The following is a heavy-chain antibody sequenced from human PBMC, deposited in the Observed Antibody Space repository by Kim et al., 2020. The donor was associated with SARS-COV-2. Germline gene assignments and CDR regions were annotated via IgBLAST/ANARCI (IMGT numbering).Heavy chain of an antibody. D-gene: IGHD4-17*01. CDR3: ARIRGVTTFDY. Sequence: YYVDSLKGRFTISIDNAKNSLYLQMNSRRAEDTAVYYCARIRGVTTFDYWGQGTLVTVSS. J-gene: IGHJ4*02. V-gene: IGHV3-7*03.